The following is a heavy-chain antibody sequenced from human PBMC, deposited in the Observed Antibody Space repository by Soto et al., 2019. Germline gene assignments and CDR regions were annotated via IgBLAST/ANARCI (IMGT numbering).Heavy chain of an antibody. J-gene: IGHJ4*02. CDR1: GYTFTSYG. CDR3: ARESGYYYDSSGYSPLDY. V-gene: IGHV1-18*01. CDR2: ISAYNGNT. D-gene: IGHD3-22*01. Sequence: QVQLVQSGAEVKKPGASVKVSCKASGYTFTSYGISWVRQAPGQGLEWMGWISAYNGNTNYAQKLQGRVTMTTDTSTSTAYMEPRSLRSDDTAVYYCARESGYYYDSSGYSPLDYWGQGPLVTVSS.